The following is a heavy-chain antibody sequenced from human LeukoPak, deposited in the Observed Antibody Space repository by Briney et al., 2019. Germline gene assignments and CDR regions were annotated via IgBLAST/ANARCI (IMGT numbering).Heavy chain of an antibody. Sequence: GGSLRLSCAASGFTFTSHSMSWVRQAPGKGLEWVSGTSDRGDYTYYADSVKGRFTISRDSSKNTLFLQMNSLRAEDTALYFCARKAQYNGHYPLDYWGQGTLVTVSS. J-gene: IGHJ4*02. D-gene: IGHD1-7*01. CDR2: TSDRGDYT. CDR1: GFTFTSHS. V-gene: IGHV3-23*01. CDR3: ARKAQYNGHYPLDY.